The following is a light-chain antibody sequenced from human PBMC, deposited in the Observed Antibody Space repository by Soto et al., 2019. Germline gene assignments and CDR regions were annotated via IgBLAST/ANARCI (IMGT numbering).Light chain of an antibody. CDR1: SSDVGGYNF. CDR2: DVT. CDR3: CSYAGSDTYV. Sequence: QSVLTQPRSVSGSPGQSVTISCTGTSSDVGGYNFVSWYQHPPGKAPKLMLYDVTNRPSGVPDRFSGSKSDNTASLTISGLQAGDEADYYCCSYAGSDTYVFGTGTKLTVL. V-gene: IGLV2-11*01. J-gene: IGLJ1*01.